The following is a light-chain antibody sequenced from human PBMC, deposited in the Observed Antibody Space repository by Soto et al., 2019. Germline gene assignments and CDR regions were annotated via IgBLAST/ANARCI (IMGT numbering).Light chain of an antibody. V-gene: IGKV2-24*01. CDR1: QSLVHSNGYTY. Sequence: DIVMTQTPLSSPVTLGQSASISCRSSQSLVHSNGYTYLIWLQQRPGQHPRPLINNISNRFSGVPDRFSGSGAGTEFTLEISRVQPEDVGVYFCMQATQFPRTFVQGTKVTIK. J-gene: IGKJ1*01. CDR3: MQATQFPRT. CDR2: NIS.